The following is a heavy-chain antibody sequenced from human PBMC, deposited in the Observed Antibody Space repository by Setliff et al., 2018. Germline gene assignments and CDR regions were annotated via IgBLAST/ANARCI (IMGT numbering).Heavy chain of an antibody. CDR1: EATFTGYW. J-gene: IGHJ3*01. CDR2: IYPGDSQT. D-gene: IGHD3-16*02. Sequence: GESLKISCKGSEATFTGYWIAWVRQKPGEGLEWMGIIYPGDSQTRYNPSFEGQVAFSVDKSINTAYLQFRSLRSLRSDDTAVYYCARDPLYRENLSRVFDFWGQGTMVTVSS. V-gene: IGHV5-51*01. CDR3: ARDPLYRENLSRVFDF.